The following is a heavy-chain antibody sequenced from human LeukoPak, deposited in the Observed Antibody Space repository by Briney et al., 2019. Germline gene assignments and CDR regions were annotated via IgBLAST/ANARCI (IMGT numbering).Heavy chain of an antibody. J-gene: IGHJ5*02. Sequence: GASVKVSCKASGGTFSSYAISWVRQAPGQGLEWMGGIIPVVGTTNYAQNFQGRVTITTDESTSTAYMELSSLRSEDTAVYDCARALGYYYDSSGYRGNWFDPWGQGTLVTVSS. CDR1: GGTFSSYA. D-gene: IGHD3-22*01. V-gene: IGHV1-69*05. CDR2: IIPVVGTT. CDR3: ARALGYYYDSSGYRGNWFDP.